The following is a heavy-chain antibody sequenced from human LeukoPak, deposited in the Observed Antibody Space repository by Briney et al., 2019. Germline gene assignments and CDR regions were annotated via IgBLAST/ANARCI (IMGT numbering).Heavy chain of an antibody. J-gene: IGHJ1*01. CDR2: ISNSGTAI. CDR3: ARAGYSMDTEYFQH. D-gene: IGHD5-18*01. CDR1: GFTFSCYE. V-gene: IGHV3-48*03. Sequence: GGSLRLSCAASGFTFSCYEMNWVRQAPGKGLEWVSYISNSGTAIYYADSVKGRFTISRDNAKSSLYLQMNSLRAEDTAVYYCARAGYSMDTEYFQHWGQGTLVTVSS.